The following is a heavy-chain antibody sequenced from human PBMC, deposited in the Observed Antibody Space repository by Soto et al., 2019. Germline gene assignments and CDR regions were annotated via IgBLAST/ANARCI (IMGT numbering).Heavy chain of an antibody. CDR3: ARDRLMATAGTARHYFGLDV. J-gene: IGHJ6*02. Sequence: PGESLKISCKGSGYSFTSYWISWVRQMPGKGLEWMGRIDPSDSYTNYSPSFQGHVTISADKSISTAYLQWSSLKASDTAVYYCARDRLMATAGTARHYFGLDVWGQGTTVTVSS. CDR1: GYSFTSYW. D-gene: IGHD5-18*01. CDR2: IDPSDSYT. V-gene: IGHV5-10-1*01.